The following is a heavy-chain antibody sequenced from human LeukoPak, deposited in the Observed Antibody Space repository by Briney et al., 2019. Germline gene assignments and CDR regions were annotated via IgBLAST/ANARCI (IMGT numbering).Heavy chain of an antibody. Sequence: SVKVSCKASGGTFSSYAISWVRQAPGQGLEWMGGIIPIFGTANYAQKFQGRVTVTADKSTSTAYMELSSLRSEDTAVYYCARGLRYFDWLFLWGQGTLVTVSS. CDR3: ARGLRYFDWLFL. V-gene: IGHV1-69*06. J-gene: IGHJ5*02. D-gene: IGHD3-9*01. CDR1: GGTFSSYA. CDR2: IIPIFGTA.